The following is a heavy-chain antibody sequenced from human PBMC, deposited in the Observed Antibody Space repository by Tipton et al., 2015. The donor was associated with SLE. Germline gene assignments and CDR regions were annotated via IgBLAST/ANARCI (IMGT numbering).Heavy chain of an antibody. CDR2: ITGSGGTT. V-gene: IGHV3-23*01. D-gene: IGHD5-24*01. Sequence: SLRLSCAASGITFSSNAMTWVRQAPGKGLEWVSGITGSGGTTDYADSVKGRFTISRDNSKNTLYLQMNSLRAEDTAVYYCARDPYTILAYFDYWGQGSLVTVSA. CDR1: GITFSSNA. J-gene: IGHJ4*02. CDR3: ARDPYTILAYFDY.